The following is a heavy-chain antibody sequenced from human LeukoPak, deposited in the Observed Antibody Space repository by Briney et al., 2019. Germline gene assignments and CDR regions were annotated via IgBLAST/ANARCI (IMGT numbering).Heavy chain of an antibody. V-gene: IGHV3-53*01. CDR3: ARVTYGSGTYGAFDY. CDR2: IYSDNT. D-gene: IGHD3-10*01. Sequence: GGSLRLSCTVSGFTVSSNSMSWVRQAPGKGLEWVSFIYSDNTHYSDSVKGRFTISRDNSKNTLYLQMNSLRAEDTAVYYCARVTYGSGTYGAFDYWGQGTLVTVSS. CDR1: GFTVSSNS. J-gene: IGHJ4*02.